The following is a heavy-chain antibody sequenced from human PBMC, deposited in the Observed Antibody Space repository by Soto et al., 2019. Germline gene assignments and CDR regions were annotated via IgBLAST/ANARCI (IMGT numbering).Heavy chain of an antibody. CDR1: GGSISSSSSY. V-gene: IGHV4-61*05. CDR3: ARGRGRYSSGWSWFDP. Sequence: SETLSLICTVSGGSISSSSSYWGWIRQPPGKGLEWIGEIFQSGSTNYTPSLESRVTISVDKSKNQFSLTLTSVTAADTAVYFCARGRGRYSSGWSWFDPWGQGILVTVSS. CDR2: IFQSGST. D-gene: IGHD6-19*01. J-gene: IGHJ5*02.